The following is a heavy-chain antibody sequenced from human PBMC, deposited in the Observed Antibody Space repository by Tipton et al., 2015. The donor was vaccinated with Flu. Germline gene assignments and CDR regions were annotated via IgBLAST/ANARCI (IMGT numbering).Heavy chain of an antibody. CDR3: ARGLRFLERSLFDY. Sequence: SLRLSCAASGFTFSSYSMNWVRQAPGKGLEWVSYISSSSSTIYYADSVKGRFTISRDNAKNSLYLQMNSLRAEDMAVYYCARGLRFLERSLFDYWGQGTLVTVSS. D-gene: IGHD3-3*01. CDR2: ISSSSSTI. V-gene: IGHV3-48*04. J-gene: IGHJ4*02. CDR1: GFTFSSYS.